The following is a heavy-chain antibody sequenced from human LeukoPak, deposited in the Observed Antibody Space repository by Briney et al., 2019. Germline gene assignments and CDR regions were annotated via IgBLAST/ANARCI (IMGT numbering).Heavy chain of an antibody. CDR1: GGSISSSSYY. D-gene: IGHD2-21*02. Sequence: SETLSLTCTVSGGSISSSSYYWGWIRQPPGKGLEWIGYIYYSGSTNYNPSLKSRVTISVDTSKTQFSLKLSSVTAADTAVYYCARVGTACGGDCYDPNLAYYYYMDVWGKGTTVTVSS. V-gene: IGHV4-61*05. CDR3: ARVGTACGGDCYDPNLAYYYYMDV. J-gene: IGHJ6*03. CDR2: IYYSGST.